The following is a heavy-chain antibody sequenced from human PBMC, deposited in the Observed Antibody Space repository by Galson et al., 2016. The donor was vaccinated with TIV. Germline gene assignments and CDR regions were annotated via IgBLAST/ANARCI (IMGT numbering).Heavy chain of an antibody. CDR1: GFSLTTTEVG. Sequence: PALVKPTQTLTLTCTFSGFSLTTTEVGVGWIRQPPGKALEWLALIYGDDDERYRPTLKSRLTITKDTSKNHVVLTMTKMDPVDTGTYYCAYRQGMMNSFDVWCQGTMVTVSS. CDR3: AYRQGMMNSFDV. J-gene: IGHJ3*01. CDR2: IYGDDDE. D-gene: IGHD3-16*01. V-gene: IGHV2-5*02.